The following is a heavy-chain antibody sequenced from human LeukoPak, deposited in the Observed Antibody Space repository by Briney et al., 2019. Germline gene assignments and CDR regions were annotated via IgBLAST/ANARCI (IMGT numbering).Heavy chain of an antibody. CDR3: AREGSGNYYFDY. CDR1: GFTFSSYS. D-gene: IGHD3-10*01. J-gene: IGHJ4*02. V-gene: IGHV3-21*01. Sequence: GGSLRLSCAASGFTFSSYSMNWVPQAPGKGLGWVSSISSSSSYIYYADSVKGRFTISRDNAKNSLYLQMNSLRAEDTAVYYCAREGSGNYYFDYWGQGTLVTVSS. CDR2: ISSSSSYI.